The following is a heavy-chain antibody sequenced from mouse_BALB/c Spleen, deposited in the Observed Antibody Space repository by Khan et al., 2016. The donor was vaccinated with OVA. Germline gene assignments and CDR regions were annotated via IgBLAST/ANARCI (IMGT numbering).Heavy chain of an antibody. CDR3: TRHGYVAWVTY. J-gene: IGHJ3*01. Sequence: EVQLQQSGPELMKPGASVKISCKASGYSFTSYYIHWVMQSHGTSLEWIGYIDPFSGGTTYNQKFKGKATLTVDNSSSTAYIHLSNLTSEDSAVYYWTRHGYVAWVTYWGQGTLVTVSA. V-gene: IGHV1S135*01. CDR1: GYSFTSYY. D-gene: IGHD2-2*01. CDR2: IDPFSGGT.